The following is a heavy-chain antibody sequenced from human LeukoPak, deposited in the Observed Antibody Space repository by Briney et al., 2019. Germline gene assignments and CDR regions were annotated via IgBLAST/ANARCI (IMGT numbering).Heavy chain of an antibody. D-gene: IGHD4-11*01. CDR2: INHSGST. J-gene: IGHJ6*02. V-gene: IGHV4-34*01. Sequence: SETLSLTCAVYGGSFSGYYWSWIRQPPGKGLEWIGEINHSGSTNYNPSLKSRVTISVDTSKNQFSLKLSSVTAADTAVYYCARGRAYSNYFFRYYYYGMDVWGQGTTVTVSS. CDR3: ARGRAYSNYFFRYYYYGMDV. CDR1: GGSFSGYY.